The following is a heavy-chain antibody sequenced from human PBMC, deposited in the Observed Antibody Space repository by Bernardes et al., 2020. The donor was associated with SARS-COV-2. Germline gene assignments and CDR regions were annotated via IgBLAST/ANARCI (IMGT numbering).Heavy chain of an antibody. D-gene: IGHD1-1*01. Sequence: GASLKSSCKASGYSFTHYWIAWVRQIPGKGLEWMGIILPGDSDTRYSPSFRGQVTISAEKSTATAYLQWRGLKASDTAMYYCAIRLHPYYNSSPYFHHWGLGTLVTVSS. V-gene: IGHV5-51*01. CDR1: GYSFTHYW. CDR2: ILPGDSDT. CDR3: AIRLHPYYNSSPYFHH. J-gene: IGHJ1*01.